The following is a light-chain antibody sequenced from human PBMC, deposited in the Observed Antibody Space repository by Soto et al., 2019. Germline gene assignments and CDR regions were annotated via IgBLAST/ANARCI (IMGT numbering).Light chain of an antibody. J-gene: IGKJ1*01. CDR1: QSVSSN. Sequence: EIMMTQSPATLSGSPGERATLSCRASQSVSSNLAWYQQKPGKAPRLLIYDASNRATGIPARLSGSGYGTDFTLTISSIETEDFAVYFCQQYNNWTRTFGHGTQVDIK. CDR3: QQYNNWTRT. V-gene: IGKV3D-15*01. CDR2: DAS.